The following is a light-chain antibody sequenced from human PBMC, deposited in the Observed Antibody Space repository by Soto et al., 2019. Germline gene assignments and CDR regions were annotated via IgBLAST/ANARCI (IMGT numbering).Light chain of an antibody. Sequence: DIQMTQSPSYVSASVGDRVTITFRASQVIKNWLAWYQQKPGKAPNLRISTGSSLQSRVPSRFSGSGSGTDFTLTIHSLQPEDFATYYCQQAASFPITFGQGTRLEIK. CDR2: TGS. J-gene: IGKJ5*01. CDR3: QQAASFPIT. CDR1: QVIKNW. V-gene: IGKV1-12*01.